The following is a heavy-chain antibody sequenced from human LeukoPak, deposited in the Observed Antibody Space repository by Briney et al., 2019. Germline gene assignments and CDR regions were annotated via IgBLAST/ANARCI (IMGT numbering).Heavy chain of an antibody. CDR1: GYTFTSYD. J-gene: IGHJ4*02. D-gene: IGHD6-13*01. CDR3: ARVAATGTNTYYFVY. Sequence: ASVKVSCKASGYTFTSYDINWVRQATGQGLEWMGWMNPNSGNTGYAQKFQGRVTMTRDTSISTAYMELSRLRSDDTAVYYCARVAATGTNTYYFVYWGQGTLVTVYS. CDR2: MNPNSGNT. V-gene: IGHV1-8*01.